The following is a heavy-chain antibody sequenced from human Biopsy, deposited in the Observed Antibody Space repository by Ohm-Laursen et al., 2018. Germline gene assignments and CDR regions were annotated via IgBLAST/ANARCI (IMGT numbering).Heavy chain of an antibody. CDR1: GFSLNTGGVG. Sequence: TQTLTLTCTFSGFSLNTGGVGVGWIRQPPGKALQWLALVYWDDDKRYSPTLKNRLTITKDTSQNQVVLTMTNMEPVDTDTYYCAHSAGSDGFNVDFDYWGQGTLVTVPS. J-gene: IGHJ4*02. CDR3: AHSAGSDGFNVDFDY. V-gene: IGHV2-5*02. D-gene: IGHD5-24*01. CDR2: VYWDDDK.